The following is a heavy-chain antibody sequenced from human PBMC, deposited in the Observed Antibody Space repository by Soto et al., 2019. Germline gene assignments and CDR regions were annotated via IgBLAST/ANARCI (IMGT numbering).Heavy chain of an antibody. CDR1: GYTFSRYG. V-gene: IGHV1-18*01. CDR3: ARDQGFRVVINSNWFDP. J-gene: IGHJ5*02. D-gene: IGHD2-21*01. Sequence: ASVKVSCKASGYTFSRYGIMWVRQAPGQGLEWMGWISAYNGNTNSAEKLRGRLTMTTDASTTTAYMELRSLRSDDTAIYYCARDQGFRVVINSNWFDPWGQGTLVTVSS. CDR2: ISAYNGNT.